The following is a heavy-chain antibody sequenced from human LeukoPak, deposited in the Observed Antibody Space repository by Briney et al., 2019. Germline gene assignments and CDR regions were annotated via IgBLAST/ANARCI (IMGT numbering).Heavy chain of an antibody. CDR3: AKGGGVGATTVLDY. J-gene: IGHJ4*02. Sequence: GGSLRLSCAASGFTFSSYAMSWVRQAPGKGLEWVSGISGSGGSTYYADSVKGRFTISRDNSKNTPYLQMNSLRAEDTAIYYCAKGGGVGATTVLDYWGQGTLVTVSS. V-gene: IGHV3-23*01. CDR1: GFTFSSYA. D-gene: IGHD1-26*01. CDR2: ISGSGGST.